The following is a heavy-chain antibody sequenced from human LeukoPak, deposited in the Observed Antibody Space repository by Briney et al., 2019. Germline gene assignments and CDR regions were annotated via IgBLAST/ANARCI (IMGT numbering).Heavy chain of an antibody. D-gene: IGHD3-10*01. CDR2: MYYNGNA. CDR1: GGSISSGGYY. Sequence: SETLSLTCTVSGGSISSGGYYWSWIRQHPGKGLEWIAYMYYNGNAYYNPSLKSRVIISVDTSKDQFSLKLSSVTAADTAVYYCARATILDSYDSGGRWFDPWGQGTLVTVSS. V-gene: IGHV4-31*03. J-gene: IGHJ5*02. CDR3: ARATILDSYDSGGRWFDP.